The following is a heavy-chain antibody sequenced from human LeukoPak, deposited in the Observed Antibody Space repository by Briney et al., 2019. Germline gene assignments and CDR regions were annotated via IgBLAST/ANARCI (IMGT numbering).Heavy chain of an antibody. CDR3: AKRGRPGGGNWTDP. CDR2: IWYDGSNK. V-gene: IGHV3-30*02. Sequence: GGSLRLSCEASGFTFSTYGMHWVRQAPGKGLEWVAFIWYDGSNKYYADSVKGRFTISRDNSKNTVYLQMNSLRVEDTAVYYCAKRGRPGGGNWTDPWGQGTLVTVSS. D-gene: IGHD3-16*01. CDR1: GFTFSTYG. J-gene: IGHJ5*02.